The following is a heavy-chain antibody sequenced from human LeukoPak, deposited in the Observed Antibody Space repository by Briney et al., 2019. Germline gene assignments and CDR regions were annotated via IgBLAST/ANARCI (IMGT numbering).Heavy chain of an antibody. V-gene: IGHV4-59*01. Sequence: SETLSLTCTVSGGSISSYYWSWIRQPPGKGLEWIGYIYYSGSTNYNPSLKSRVTIPVDTSKNQFSLKLSSVTAADTAVYYCAREGYSRGVDYWGQGTLVTVSS. CDR1: GGSISSYY. CDR2: IYYSGST. CDR3: AREGYSRGVDY. J-gene: IGHJ4*02. D-gene: IGHD5-18*01.